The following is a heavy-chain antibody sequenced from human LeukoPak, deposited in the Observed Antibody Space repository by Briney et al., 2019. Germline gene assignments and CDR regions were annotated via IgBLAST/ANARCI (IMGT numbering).Heavy chain of an antibody. CDR1: GYTFTSYD. Sequence: ASVKVSCKASGYTFTSYDINWVRQATGQGLEWVGWMNPNSGNTGYAQKFQGRVTITRNTSISTAYMELSSLRSEDTAVYYCARGYNYGGSSGYYFSSTWFDPWGQGTLVTVSS. CDR3: ARGYNYGGSSGYYFSSTWFDP. V-gene: IGHV1-8*03. J-gene: IGHJ5*02. D-gene: IGHD3-22*01. CDR2: MNPNSGNT.